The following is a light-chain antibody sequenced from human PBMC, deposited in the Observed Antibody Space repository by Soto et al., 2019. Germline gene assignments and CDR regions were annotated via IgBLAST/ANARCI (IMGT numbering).Light chain of an antibody. CDR3: QQYGSSLWT. CDR2: EAS. V-gene: IGKV3-20*01. Sequence: EFVLTQSPATLSVSPGERATLSCRASQSVSSDLAWYQQRPGQAPRLLIYEASSRATGIPDRFSGSGSGTDFTLTISTLEPEDFAVYYCQQYGSSLWTFGQGTKVDIK. J-gene: IGKJ1*01. CDR1: QSVSSD.